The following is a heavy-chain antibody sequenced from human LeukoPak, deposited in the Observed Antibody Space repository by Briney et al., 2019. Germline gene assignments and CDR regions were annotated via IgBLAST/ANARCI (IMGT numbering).Heavy chain of an antibody. CDR3: AWHLIGGALDI. J-gene: IGHJ3*02. D-gene: IGHD2/OR15-2a*01. Sequence: SGPALVKPTQTVALTCTFSGFSFTTRGMCVSWIRQAPGKALEWLGRIDWDDDKYYSTSLKTRLTISKAPCKDQVVLTPDVWSPDDSRTYYCAWHLIGGALDIWGQGTVVTVSS. CDR1: GFSFTTRGMC. V-gene: IGHV2-70*11. CDR2: IDWDDDK.